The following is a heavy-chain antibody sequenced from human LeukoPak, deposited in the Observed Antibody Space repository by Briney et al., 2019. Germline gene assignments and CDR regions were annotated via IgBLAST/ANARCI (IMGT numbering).Heavy chain of an antibody. Sequence: GGSLRLSCAASGFTFSSYSMNWVRQAPGKGLEWVSSISSSSSYMYYADSVKGRFTISRDNAKNSLYLQMNSLRAEDTAVYYCATFWSGSMDVWGQGTTVTVSS. CDR3: ATFWSGSMDV. V-gene: IGHV3-21*01. D-gene: IGHD3-3*01. J-gene: IGHJ6*02. CDR1: GFTFSSYS. CDR2: ISSSSSYM.